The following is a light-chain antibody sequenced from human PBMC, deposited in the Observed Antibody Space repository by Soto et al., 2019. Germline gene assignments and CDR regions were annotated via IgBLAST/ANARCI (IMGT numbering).Light chain of an antibody. V-gene: IGKV3-15*01. CDR1: QSVSSN. CDR3: QQYNNWPPYT. Sequence: EIVMTQSPATLFVSPGERATLSCRASQSVSSNLAWYQQKPGQAPRLLIYGASTRATGIPARFSGSGSGTEFTLTISRLQSEDFAVYYCQQYNNWPPYTFGQGTKLEIK. J-gene: IGKJ2*01. CDR2: GAS.